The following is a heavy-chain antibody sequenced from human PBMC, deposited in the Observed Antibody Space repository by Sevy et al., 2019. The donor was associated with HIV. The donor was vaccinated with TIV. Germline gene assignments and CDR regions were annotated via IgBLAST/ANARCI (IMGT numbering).Heavy chain of an antibody. V-gene: IGHV3-7*01. J-gene: IGHJ5*02. Sequence: GGSLRLSCAASGFTFSSYWMTWVRQAPGKGLEWVADIKQDGSEKYYVDSVKCRFTTSRDNAKNSLYLQMNSLRAEDTAVYYCVKSHLVPVAWFDPWGQGTLVTVSS. CDR2: IKQDGSEK. CDR1: GFTFSSYW. CDR3: VKSHLVPVAWFDP. D-gene: IGHD2-2*01.